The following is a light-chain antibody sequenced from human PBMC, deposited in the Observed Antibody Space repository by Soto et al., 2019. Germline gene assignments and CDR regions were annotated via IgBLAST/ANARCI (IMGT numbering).Light chain of an antibody. J-gene: IGKJ5*01. Sequence: EIVMTQSPATLSVSPGERVTLSCRASQSISRKLAWYQHRPGQAPRLLMYDTSTRAAGIPARFTGSGSGAYFTLTTSSLQPDDFAVYYCQQYNTWRSISFGQGTRLETK. V-gene: IGKV3-15*01. CDR2: DTS. CDR3: QQYNTWRSIS. CDR1: QSISRK.